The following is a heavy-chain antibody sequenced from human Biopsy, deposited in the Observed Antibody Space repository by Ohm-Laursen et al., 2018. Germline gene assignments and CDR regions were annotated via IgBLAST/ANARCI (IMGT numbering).Heavy chain of an antibody. D-gene: IGHD3-3*01. V-gene: IGHV4-59*01. Sequence: SETLSLTCTVSGESMGTYYWTWIRQPPGKGLEWIASIYYSGTTNKNPSLKSRVIISVDTSKRQFYLELSSVTAADTAIYYCARVRGGFLEWFDYWGQGTLITVSS. J-gene: IGHJ5*01. CDR2: IYYSGTT. CDR3: ARVRGGFLEWFDY. CDR1: GESMGTYY.